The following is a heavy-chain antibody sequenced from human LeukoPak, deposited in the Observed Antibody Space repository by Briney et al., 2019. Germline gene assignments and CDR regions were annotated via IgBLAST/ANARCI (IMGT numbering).Heavy chain of an antibody. CDR1: GFTFSDYY. V-gene: IGHV3-11*04. Sequence: GGSLRLSCAASGFTFSDYYMSWIRQAPGKGLEWVSYISSSGSTIYYADSVKGRFTISRDNAKNSLYLQMNSLRAEDTAVYYCARDRRDGYSRFDYWGQGTQVTVSS. CDR3: ARDRRDGYSRFDY. D-gene: IGHD5-24*01. CDR2: ISSSGSTI. J-gene: IGHJ4*02.